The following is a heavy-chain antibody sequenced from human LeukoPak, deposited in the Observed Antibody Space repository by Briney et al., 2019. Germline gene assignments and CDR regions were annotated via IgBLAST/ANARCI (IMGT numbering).Heavy chain of an antibody. CDR2: IYYSGYT. CDR1: GASISSYY. CDR3: ARRMVAATPGHY. Sequence: PSETLSLTCTVSGASISSYYWSWIRQPPGKGLEYIGYIYYSGYTTYNPSLKSRVTISLDTSRNKFSLKVSSVTAADTAVYYCARRMVAATPGHYWGQGTLVTISS. D-gene: IGHD2-15*01. J-gene: IGHJ4*02. V-gene: IGHV4-59*08.